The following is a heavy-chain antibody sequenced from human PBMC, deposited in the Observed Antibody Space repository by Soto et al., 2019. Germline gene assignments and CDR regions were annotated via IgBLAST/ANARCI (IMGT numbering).Heavy chain of an antibody. J-gene: IGHJ4*02. V-gene: IGHV1-69*01. D-gene: IGHD2-15*01. CDR3: ARDRSGGFD. CDR2: IIPILNSP. CDR1: GGTFGSYA. Sequence: QVQLVQSGAEVKKPGSSVKVSCKASGGTFGSYAITWVRRAPGQGLEWLGGIIPILNSPAYAQKFKARVVITADESTGTADVEVRGLRREDTAVYYCARDRSGGFDWGPGTLVTVSS.